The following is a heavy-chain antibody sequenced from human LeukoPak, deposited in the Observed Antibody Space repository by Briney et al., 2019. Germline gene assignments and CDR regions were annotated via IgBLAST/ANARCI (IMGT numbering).Heavy chain of an antibody. CDR3: ASSWSGYYANYYYYYGMDV. CDR1: GGSISHYF. V-gene: IGHV4-59*08. Sequence: SETLSLTCTVSGGSISHYFWSWIRQPPGKPLEWIGYIYYSGSTNYNPSLKSRLTISVDTSKDQFSLKLSSVTAADTAVYYCASSWSGYYANYYYYYGMDVWGQGTTVTVSS. CDR2: IYYSGST. J-gene: IGHJ6*02. D-gene: IGHD3-3*01.